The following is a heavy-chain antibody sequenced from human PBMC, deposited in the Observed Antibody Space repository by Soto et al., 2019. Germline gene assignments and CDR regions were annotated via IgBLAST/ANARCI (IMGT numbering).Heavy chain of an antibody. V-gene: IGHV4-4*02. J-gene: IGHJ4*02. CDR3: ATRGIVGPIY. Sequence: QVQLQESGTGLVEPSGTLSLTCNVYDGSINNGDWCSWVRQPPGKGLEWIGEVYHNGNTNYNASLKSRVTVSVDKSRNLFSLRLTSVTPADTAVYYCATRGIVGPIYWGQGTLVTVSS. D-gene: IGHD1-26*01. CDR2: VYHNGNT. CDR1: DGSINNGDW.